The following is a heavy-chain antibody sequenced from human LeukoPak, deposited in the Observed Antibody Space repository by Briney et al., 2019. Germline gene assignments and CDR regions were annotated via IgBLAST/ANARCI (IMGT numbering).Heavy chain of an antibody. CDR2: IIPIFGTA. CDR3: ARDHTAMVKDYYYGMDV. V-gene: IGHV1-69*06. D-gene: IGHD5-18*01. J-gene: IGHJ6*04. Sequence: ASVKVSCKASGGTFSSYAISWVRQAPGQGLEWMGGIIPIFGTANYAQKFQGRVTITADKSTSTDYVELSSLRSADTAVYYCARDHTAMVKDYYYGMDVWGKGTTVTVSS. CDR1: GGTFSSYA.